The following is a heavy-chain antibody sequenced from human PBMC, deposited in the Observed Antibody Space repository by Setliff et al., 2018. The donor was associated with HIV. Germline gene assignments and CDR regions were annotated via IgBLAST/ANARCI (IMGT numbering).Heavy chain of an antibody. CDR1: GGSISSHY. CDR3: ARAVYYYDSSGYYYVS. Sequence: SETLSLTCTVSGGSISSHYWSWIRQPPGKGLEWIGSIYYSGSTNYNPSLKSRVTISVDTSKNQFSLKLSSVTAADTAVYYCARAVYYYDSSGYYYVSWGQGTLVTVS. J-gene: IGHJ5*02. D-gene: IGHD3-22*01. V-gene: IGHV4-59*11. CDR2: IYYSGST.